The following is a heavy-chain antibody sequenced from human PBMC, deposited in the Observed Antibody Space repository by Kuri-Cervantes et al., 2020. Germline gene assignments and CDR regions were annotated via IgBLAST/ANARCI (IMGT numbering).Heavy chain of an antibody. V-gene: IGHV4-38-2*02. CDR1: TDSIRSPYY. J-gene: IGHJ1*01. Sequence: SETLSLTCTVSTDSIRSPYYWGWIRQPPGKGLEWIGNFYHSGNTYYNPSLKSRVTISVGTSKNQFSLKLSSVTAADTAVYYCARSWSTRFQHWGQGTLVTVSS. CDR2: FYHSGNT. D-gene: IGHD6-13*01. CDR3: ARSWSTRFQH.